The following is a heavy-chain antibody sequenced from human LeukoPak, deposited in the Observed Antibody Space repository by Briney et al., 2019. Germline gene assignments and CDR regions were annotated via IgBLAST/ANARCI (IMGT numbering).Heavy chain of an antibody. V-gene: IGHV3-33*01. Sequence: PGGSLRLSCAASGFTFSSYGMHWVRQAPGKGLEWVAVIWYDGSNKYYADSVKGRFTISRDNSKNTLYLQMNSLRAEDTAVYYCARDYSGYDFGYFDYWGQGTLVTVSS. CDR1: GFTFSSYG. J-gene: IGHJ4*02. CDR2: IWYDGSNK. CDR3: ARDYSGYDFGYFDY. D-gene: IGHD5-12*01.